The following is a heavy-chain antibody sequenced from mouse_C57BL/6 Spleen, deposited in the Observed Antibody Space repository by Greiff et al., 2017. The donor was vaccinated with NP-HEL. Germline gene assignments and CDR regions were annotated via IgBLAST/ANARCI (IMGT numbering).Heavy chain of an antibody. Sequence: EVNLVESGGGLVKPGGSLKLSCAASGFTFSDYGMHWVRQAPEKGLEWVAYISSGSSTIYYADTVQGRVTISRDNAKNTLFLQMTSLRSEDTAMYYCATSYYGSSYLFAYWGQGTLVTVSA. CDR1: GFTFSDYG. J-gene: IGHJ3*01. CDR3: ATSYYGSSYLFAY. V-gene: IGHV5-17*01. CDR2: ISSGSSTI. D-gene: IGHD1-1*01.